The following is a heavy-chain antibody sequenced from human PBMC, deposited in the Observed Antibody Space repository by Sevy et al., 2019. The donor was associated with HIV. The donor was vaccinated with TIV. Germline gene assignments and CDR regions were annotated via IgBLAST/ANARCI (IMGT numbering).Heavy chain of an antibody. Sequence: GGSLRLSCTASAFTFSSYAMNWVRQAPGKGLEWVSTIFRSGDVTYYADSVKGRFTISRDNSRNTLYLQMNSLRVEDTAVYYWAGSRYEGSGSFDSFDFWGQGTMVTVSS. CDR2: IFRSGDVT. V-gene: IGHV3-23*01. J-gene: IGHJ3*01. CDR3: AGSRYEGSGSFDSFDF. D-gene: IGHD3-22*01. CDR1: AFTFSSYA.